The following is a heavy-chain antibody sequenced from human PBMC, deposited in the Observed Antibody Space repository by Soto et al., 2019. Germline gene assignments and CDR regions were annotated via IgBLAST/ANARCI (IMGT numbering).Heavy chain of an antibody. V-gene: IGHV1-2*04. J-gene: IGHJ4*02. CDR1: GYTFTGYY. CDR2: INPNSGGT. CDR3: ARDLYSSSSVGVGY. D-gene: IGHD6-6*01. Sequence: VKVSCKASGYTFTGYYMHWVLQAPGQGLEWMGWINPNSGGTNYAQKFQGWVTMTRDTSISTAYMELSRLRSDDTAVYYCARDLYSSSSVGVGYWGQGTLVTVSS.